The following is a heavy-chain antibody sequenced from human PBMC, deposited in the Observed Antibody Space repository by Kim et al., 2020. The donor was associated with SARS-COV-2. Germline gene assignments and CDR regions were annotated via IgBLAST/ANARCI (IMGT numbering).Heavy chain of an antibody. CDR3: ARDREINYYGSGSNYGMDV. CDR2: ISYDGSNK. D-gene: IGHD3-10*01. Sequence: GSTFGSYAMHWVRQAPGKGLEWVAVISYDGSNKYYADSVKGRFTISRDNSKNTLYLQMNSLRAEDTAVYYCARDREINYYGSGSNYGMDV. J-gene: IGHJ6*01. V-gene: IGHV3-30*04. CDR1: GSTFGSYA.